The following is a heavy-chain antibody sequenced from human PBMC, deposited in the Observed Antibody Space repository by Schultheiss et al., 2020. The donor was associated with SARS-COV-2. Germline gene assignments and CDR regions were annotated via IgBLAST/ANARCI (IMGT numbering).Heavy chain of an antibody. CDR3: ARDYVAVAGTCGY. V-gene: IGHV1-69*05. J-gene: IGHJ4*02. CDR1: GGTFSSYA. D-gene: IGHD6-19*01. Sequence: SVKVSCKASGGTFSSYAISWVRQAPGQGLEWMGGIIPIFGTANYAQKLQGRVTMTTDTSTSTAYMELRSLRSDDTAVYYCARDYVAVAGTCGYWGQGTLVTVSS. CDR2: IIPIFGTA.